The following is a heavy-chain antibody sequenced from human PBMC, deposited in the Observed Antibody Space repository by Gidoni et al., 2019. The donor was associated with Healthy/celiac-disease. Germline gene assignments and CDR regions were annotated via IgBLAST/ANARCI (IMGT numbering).Heavy chain of an antibody. D-gene: IGHD6-13*01. J-gene: IGHJ4*02. CDR1: SSHA. CDR2: ISYDGSNK. CDR3: ARDIYSSSWYGVPFDY. Sequence: SSHAMHWVRQAPGKGLEWVAVISYDGSNKYYADSVKGRFTISRDNSKNTLYLQMNSLRAEDTAVYYCARDIYSSSWYGVPFDYWGQGTLVTVSS. V-gene: IGHV3-30-3*01.